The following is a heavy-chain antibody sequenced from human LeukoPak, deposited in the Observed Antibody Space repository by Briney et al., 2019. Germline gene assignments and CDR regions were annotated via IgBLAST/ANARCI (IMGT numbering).Heavy chain of an antibody. Sequence: GGSLRLSCAASGFTFSSYAMSWVRQAPGKGLEWVSAISGSGGSTYYADSVKGRFTISRDNSKNTLYLQMNSLRAEDTAVYYCAKARASYRSGCSDYWGQGTLVTVSS. V-gene: IGHV3-23*01. CDR3: AKARASYRSGCSDY. CDR1: GFTFSSYA. D-gene: IGHD6-19*01. J-gene: IGHJ4*02. CDR2: ISGSGGST.